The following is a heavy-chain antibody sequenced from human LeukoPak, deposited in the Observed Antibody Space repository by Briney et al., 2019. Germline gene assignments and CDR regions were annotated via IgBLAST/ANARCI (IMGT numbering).Heavy chain of an antibody. CDR1: GFTFSNAW. CDR3: AKDRTTGGATLH. Sequence: GGSPRLSCAASGFTFSNAWMNWVRQAPGKGLEWVSAISGSGVDTYYADSVKGRFTISRDNSKNTLYLQMSSLRAGDTAVYYCAKDRTTGGATLHWGQGTLVTVSS. CDR2: ISGSGVDT. J-gene: IGHJ4*02. D-gene: IGHD1-26*01. V-gene: IGHV3-23*01.